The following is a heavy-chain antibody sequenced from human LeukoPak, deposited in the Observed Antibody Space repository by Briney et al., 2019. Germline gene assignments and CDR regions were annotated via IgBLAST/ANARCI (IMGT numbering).Heavy chain of an antibody. CDR1: GGSISSYY. CDR3: ARAGGASSGLWFDP. J-gene: IGHJ5*02. V-gene: IGHV4-4*07. D-gene: IGHD6-19*01. CDR2: IYTSGSI. Sequence: SETLSLTCTVSGGSISSYYWSWIRQPAGKGLEWIGRIYTSGSITYNPSLKSRVSMSVDTSKNQFSLKLSSVTAADTAVYYCARAGGASSGLWFDPWGQGTLVTVSS.